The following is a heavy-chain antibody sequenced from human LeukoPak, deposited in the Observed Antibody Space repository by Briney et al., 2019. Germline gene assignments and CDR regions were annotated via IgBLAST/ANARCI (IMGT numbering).Heavy chain of an antibody. CDR2: IKSKTDGGTT. Sequence: GGSLRLSCAASGFTFSSAWMSWVRQAPGKGLEWVGRIKSKTDGGTTDYAAPVKGRFTISRDDSKNTLYLQMNSLKTEDTAVYYCTTDPTWFLEWLFLDGRIPGMDVWGQGTTVTVSS. J-gene: IGHJ6*02. D-gene: IGHD3-3*01. V-gene: IGHV3-15*01. CDR1: GFTFSSAW. CDR3: TTDPTWFLEWLFLDGRIPGMDV.